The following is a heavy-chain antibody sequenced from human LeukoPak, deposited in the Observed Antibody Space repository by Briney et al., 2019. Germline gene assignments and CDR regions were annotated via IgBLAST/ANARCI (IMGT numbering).Heavy chain of an antibody. D-gene: IGHD3-22*01. CDR2: IYTSGST. CDR1: GGSISSYY. CDR3: ARHLSYYDSSGYSN. J-gene: IGHJ4*02. Sequence: PSETLSLTCTVSGGSISSYYWSWIRQPAGKGLEWIGRIYTSGSTNYNPSLKSRVTMSVDTSKNQFSLKLSSVTAADTAVYYCARHLSYYDSSGYSNWGQGTLVTVSS. V-gene: IGHV4-4*07.